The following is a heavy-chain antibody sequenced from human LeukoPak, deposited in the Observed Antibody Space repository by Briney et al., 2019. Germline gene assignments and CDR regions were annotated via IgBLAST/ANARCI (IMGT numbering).Heavy chain of an antibody. CDR3: ARGYQPASAKDGAFDI. CDR2: VYSSGTT. V-gene: IGHV4-4*07. J-gene: IGHJ3*02. D-gene: IGHD6-13*01. CDR1: GDSINNFY. Sequence: KSSETLSLACTVSGDSINNFYWSWIRQPAGKGLEWIGRVYSSGTTDYNPSLKSRVSMSVDTSSNQFSLRLSSMAAADTALYYCARGYQPASAKDGAFDIWGQGTMVTVSS.